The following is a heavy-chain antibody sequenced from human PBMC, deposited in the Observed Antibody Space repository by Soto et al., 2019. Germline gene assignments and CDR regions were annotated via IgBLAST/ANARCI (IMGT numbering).Heavy chain of an antibody. Sequence: QVQLVQSGAEVKKPGASVTVSCKTSGYTFSNYGINWVRQAPGQGLAWMGWISGYNGNTNYAQTGQGRVTMTTDTSTGTVYMELRSLKSDDTAIYYCSRFIMVGGWFDPNYYHGMDVWGQGTTVTVSS. J-gene: IGHJ6*02. CDR2: ISGYNGNT. CDR3: SRFIMVGGWFDPNYYHGMDV. V-gene: IGHV1-18*01. CDR1: GYTFSNYG. D-gene: IGHD6-19*01.